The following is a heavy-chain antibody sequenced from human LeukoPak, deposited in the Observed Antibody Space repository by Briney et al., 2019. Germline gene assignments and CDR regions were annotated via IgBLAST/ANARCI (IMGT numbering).Heavy chain of an antibody. CDR1: GYSISSGYY. J-gene: IGHJ4*02. V-gene: IGHV4-38-2*02. Sequence: SETLSLTCAVSGYSISSGYYWGWIRQPPGKGLEWIGSIYHSGSTYYNPSLKSRVTISVDTSKNQFSLKLSSVTAADTAVYYCAREVRGCSSTSCNTRVDYWGKGNPGHRLL. D-gene: IGHD2-2*01. CDR2: IYHSGST. CDR3: AREVRGCSSTSCNTRVDY.